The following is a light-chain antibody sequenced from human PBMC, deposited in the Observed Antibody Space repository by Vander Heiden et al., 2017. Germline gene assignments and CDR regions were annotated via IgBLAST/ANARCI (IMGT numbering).Light chain of an antibody. Sequence: DIQMTQSASSLSASVGDRVTITCRASQSISSYLNWYQQKPGKAPKLLIYAASSLQSGVPSRFSGSGSGTDFTFTISSLQPEDFATYYCQQSYSTPPTFGGGTKVEIK. V-gene: IGKV1-39*01. CDR1: QSISSY. CDR2: AAS. CDR3: QQSYSTPPT. J-gene: IGKJ4*01.